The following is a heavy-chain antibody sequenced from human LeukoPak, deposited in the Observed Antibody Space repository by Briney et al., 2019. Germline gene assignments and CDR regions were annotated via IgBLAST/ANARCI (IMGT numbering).Heavy chain of an antibody. Sequence: SETLSLTCTVSGGSISSYYWSWIRQPPGKGLEWIGYIYYSGSTNYNPSLKSRVTISLDTSNNQFSLKLSSVTAADTAVYYCARAYYHSSGYYYPSDFWGQGTLVTVSS. V-gene: IGHV4-59*01. CDR3: ARAYYHSSGYYYPSDF. CDR2: IYYSGST. CDR1: GGSISSYY. J-gene: IGHJ4*02. D-gene: IGHD3-22*01.